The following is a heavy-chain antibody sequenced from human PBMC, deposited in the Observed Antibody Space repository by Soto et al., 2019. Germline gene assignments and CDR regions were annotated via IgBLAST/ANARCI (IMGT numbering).Heavy chain of an antibody. Sequence: GESLKISCKGSGYSFTNYWVGWVRQMPGKGLEWMGIIYPGYSDTTYSPSFQGQVTISADKSISTAYLQWSSLKASNTAMYYCARQNGGFSYGNDAFDIWGQGTMVTVSS. CDR1: GYSFTNYW. D-gene: IGHD5-18*01. CDR2: IYPGYSDT. CDR3: ARQNGGFSYGNDAFDI. V-gene: IGHV5-51*01. J-gene: IGHJ3*02.